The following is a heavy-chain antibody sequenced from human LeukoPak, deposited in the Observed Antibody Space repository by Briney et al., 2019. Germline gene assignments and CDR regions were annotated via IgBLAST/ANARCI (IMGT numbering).Heavy chain of an antibody. Sequence: SETLSLTCIVSGDSISSYYWSWIRQPPGKGLEWIGYIYYSENTNYNPSLKSRVTISIDTSKNQFSLRLSSVTAADTAVYYCARLSIRDWYRFDYWGQGTLVTVSS. D-gene: IGHD6-19*01. CDR2: IYYSENT. J-gene: IGHJ4*02. V-gene: IGHV4-59*08. CDR1: GDSISSYY. CDR3: ARLSIRDWYRFDY.